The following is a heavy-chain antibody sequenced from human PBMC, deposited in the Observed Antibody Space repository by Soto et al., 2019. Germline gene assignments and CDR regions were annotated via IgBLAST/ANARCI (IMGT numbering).Heavy chain of an antibody. CDR3: ARVHVMVVAGSTFDY. J-gene: IGHJ4*01. V-gene: IGHV4-38-2*01. CDR1: GYSISSGYY. D-gene: IGHD6-19*01. CDR2: IYHGGST. Sequence: PSETLSLTCAVSGYSISSGYYWGWLRQPPGKGLEWIGSIYHGGSTYYNPSLNSRVTLSIDMTNNHVSLILNSVTAADTAVYYCARVHVMVVAGSTFDYWGHGTLVTVSS.